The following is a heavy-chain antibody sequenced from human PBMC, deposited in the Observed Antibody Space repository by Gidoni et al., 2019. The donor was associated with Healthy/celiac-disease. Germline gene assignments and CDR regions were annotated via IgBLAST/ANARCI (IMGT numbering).Heavy chain of an antibody. CDR1: GFTFSSYG. CDR3: AKSWIQLWLGIDY. V-gene: IGHV3-30*18. D-gene: IGHD5-18*01. J-gene: IGHJ4*02. CDR2: ISYDGSNK. Sequence: QVQLVESGGGVVQPGRSLRLSCAASGFTFSSYGMHRVRQAPGKGLEWVAVISYDGSNKYYADSVKGRFTISRDNSKNTLYLQMNSLRAEDTAVYYCAKSWIQLWLGIDYWGQGTLVTVSS.